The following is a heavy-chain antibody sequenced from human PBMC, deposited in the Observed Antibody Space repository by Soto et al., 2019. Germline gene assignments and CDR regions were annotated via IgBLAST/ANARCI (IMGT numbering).Heavy chain of an antibody. CDR2: IYHSGST. J-gene: IGHJ4*02. D-gene: IGHD5-18*01. Sequence: SETLSLTCAVSGGSISSSNWWSWVRQPPGKGLEWIGEIYHSGSTNYNPSLKSRVTISVDKSKNQFSLKLSSVTAADTAVYYCARALKDTAMVYYFDYWGQGTLVTVSS. CDR1: GGSISSSNW. V-gene: IGHV4-4*02. CDR3: ARALKDTAMVYYFDY.